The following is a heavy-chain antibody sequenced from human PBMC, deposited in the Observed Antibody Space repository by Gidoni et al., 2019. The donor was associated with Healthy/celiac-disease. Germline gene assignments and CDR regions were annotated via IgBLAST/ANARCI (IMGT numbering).Heavy chain of an antibody. V-gene: IGHV1-69*01. D-gene: IGHD3-10*01. CDR3: ARDTGSYYNYYYGMDV. Sequence: QVQLVQSGAEVKKPGSSVKVSCKASGGTFSSYAISWVRQAPGQGLEWMGGIIPIFGTANYAQKFQGRVTITADESTSTAYMELSSLRSEDTAVYYCARDTGSYYNYYYGMDVWGQGTTVTVSS. CDR1: GGTFSSYA. J-gene: IGHJ6*02. CDR2: IIPIFGTA.